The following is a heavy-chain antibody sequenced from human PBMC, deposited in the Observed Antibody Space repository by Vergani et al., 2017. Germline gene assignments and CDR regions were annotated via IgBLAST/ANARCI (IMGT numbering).Heavy chain of an antibody. Sequence: QVQLQQWGAGLLKPSETLSLTCAVYGGSFSGYYWSWIRQPPGKGLEWIGEINHSGSTNYNPSLKSRVTISVDTSKKQFSLKLSSVTASDTAVYYSARGQSGYYYYYMDVWGKGTTVTVSS. CDR2: INHSGST. J-gene: IGHJ6*03. V-gene: IGHV4-34*01. CDR3: ARGQSGYYYYYMDV. CDR1: GGSFSGYY.